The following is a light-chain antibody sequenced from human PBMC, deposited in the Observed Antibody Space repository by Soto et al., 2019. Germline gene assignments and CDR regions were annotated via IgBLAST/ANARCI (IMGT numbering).Light chain of an antibody. CDR1: QSVSSN. J-gene: IGKJ4*01. Sequence: EIVMTQSPATLSVSPGERATLSCRASQSVSSNLAWYQQNPGQAPRLLIYGASTRATGIPARFSGSGSGTDFTLTISSLQSEDFAVYYCQQYNNWPPLTFGGGTKLEIK. V-gene: IGKV3-15*01. CDR2: GAS. CDR3: QQYNNWPPLT.